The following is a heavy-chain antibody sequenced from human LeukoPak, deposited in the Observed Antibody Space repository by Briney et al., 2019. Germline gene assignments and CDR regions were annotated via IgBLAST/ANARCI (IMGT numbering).Heavy chain of an antibody. V-gene: IGHV3-30*04. CDR2: ISYDGSNK. Sequence: GGSLRLSCAASGFTFSSYAMHWVRQAPGKGLEWVAVISYDGSNKYYADSVKGRFTISRDSSKNTLFLQMNSLRAEDTAVYYCAKGSALWGYYLDNWGQGTLVTVSS. J-gene: IGHJ4*02. CDR3: AKGSALWGYYLDN. CDR1: GFTFSSYA. D-gene: IGHD7-27*01.